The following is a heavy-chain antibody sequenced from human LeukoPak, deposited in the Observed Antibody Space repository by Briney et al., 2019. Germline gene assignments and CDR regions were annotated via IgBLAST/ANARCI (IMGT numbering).Heavy chain of an antibody. Sequence: GGSLRLSCAASGFTFSSSGMHWVRQAPGKGLEWVAVLSYDGSTKYYADSVKGRFTISRDNSKNTLYLQMNSLRAEDTAVYYCAKGTSAYDSSGYPSTWGQGTLVTVSS. CDR3: AKGTSAYDSSGYPST. CDR2: LSYDGSTK. V-gene: IGHV3-30*18. D-gene: IGHD3-22*01. J-gene: IGHJ5*02. CDR1: GFTFSSSG.